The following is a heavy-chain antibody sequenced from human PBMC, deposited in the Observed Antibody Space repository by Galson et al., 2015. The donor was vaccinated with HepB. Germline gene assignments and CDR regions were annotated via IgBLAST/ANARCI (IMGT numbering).Heavy chain of an antibody. CDR1: GFTVSSNY. Sequence: SLRLSCAASGFTVSSNYMSWVRQAPGKGLEWVSVIYSGGSTYYADSVKGRFTISRDNSKNTLYLQMNSLRAEDTAVYYCARGPDTYYYYGMDVWGQGTTVTVSS. CDR3: ARGPDTYYYYGMDV. CDR2: IYSGGST. D-gene: IGHD1-14*01. V-gene: IGHV3-53*01. J-gene: IGHJ6*02.